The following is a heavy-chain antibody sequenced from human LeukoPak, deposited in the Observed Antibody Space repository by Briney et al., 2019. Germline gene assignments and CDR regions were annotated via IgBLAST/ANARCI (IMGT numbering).Heavy chain of an antibody. Sequence: PSETLSLTCTVSGGSISSYYWSWIRQPPGKGLEWIGYIYYSGSTNYNPSLKSRVTISVDTSKNQFSLKLSSVTAADTAVYYCARLPDYYDSNGYYFDYWGQGTLVTVSS. J-gene: IGHJ4*02. CDR2: IYYSGST. V-gene: IGHV4-59*01. CDR3: ARLPDYYDSNGYYFDY. D-gene: IGHD3-22*01. CDR1: GGSISSYY.